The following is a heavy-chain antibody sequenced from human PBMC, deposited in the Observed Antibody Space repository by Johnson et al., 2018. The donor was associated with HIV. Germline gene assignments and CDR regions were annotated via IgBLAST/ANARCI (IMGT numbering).Heavy chain of an antibody. Sequence: QVQLVESGGGLVKPGGSLRLSCAASGFIFSDYYMSWIRQAPGKGLEWVSYISSSGSTIYHAESVKGRFTISRDNSKNTLYLQMNSLRAEDTAVYYCAKDPRHGGDAFDIWGQGTMVTVSS. CDR1: GFIFSDYY. V-gene: IGHV3-11*04. J-gene: IGHJ3*02. CDR2: ISSSGSTI. CDR3: AKDPRHGGDAFDI. D-gene: IGHD3-10*01.